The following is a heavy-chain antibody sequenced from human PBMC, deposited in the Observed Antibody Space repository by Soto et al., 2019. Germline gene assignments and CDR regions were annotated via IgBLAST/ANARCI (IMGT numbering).Heavy chain of an antibody. D-gene: IGHD6-13*01. V-gene: IGHV3-20*04. CDR3: ARGPYSSSSWYYFDN. J-gene: IGHJ4*02. CDR1: GFTFDDYA. CDR2: INWNGGST. Sequence: GGSLRLSCAASGFTFDDYAMAWVRQAPGKGLEWVSRINWNGGSTAYADSVKGRFTISRDSAKRSLYLQMNGLRAEDTAFYYCARGPYSSSSWYYFDNWGQGTLVTVSS.